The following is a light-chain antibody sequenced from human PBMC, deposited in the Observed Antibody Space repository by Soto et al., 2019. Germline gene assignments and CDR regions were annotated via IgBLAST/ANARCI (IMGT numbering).Light chain of an antibody. CDR3: SSYAGRITFVV. V-gene: IGLV2-23*02. Sequence: QSVLTQPASVSGSPGQSITISCTGTNSDIGSYNLVSWYQQHPGKAPKLMIYEATKRPSGVSNRFSGSKSGNTASLTISGLQAEDEAEYYCSSYAGRITFVVFGGGTKLTVL. J-gene: IGLJ2*01. CDR1: NSDIGSYNL. CDR2: EAT.